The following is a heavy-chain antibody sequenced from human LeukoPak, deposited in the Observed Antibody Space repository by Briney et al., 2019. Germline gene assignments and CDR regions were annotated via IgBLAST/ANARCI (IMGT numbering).Heavy chain of an antibody. CDR1: GYTFTSYD. CDR2: MNPNSGNT. J-gene: IGHJ5*02. Sequence: ASVKVSCKASGYTFTSYDINWVRQATGQGLEWMGWMNPNSGNTGYAQKFQGRVTMTRNTSISTAYMELSSLRSEDTAVYHCASQIHTYYDFWSGYPNWFDPWGQGTLVTVSS. D-gene: IGHD3-3*01. V-gene: IGHV1-8*01. CDR3: ASQIHTYYDFWSGYPNWFDP.